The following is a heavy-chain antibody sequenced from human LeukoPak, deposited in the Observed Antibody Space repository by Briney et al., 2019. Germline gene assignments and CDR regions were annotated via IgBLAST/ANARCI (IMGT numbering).Heavy chain of an antibody. D-gene: IGHD5-18*01. V-gene: IGHV3-66*01. Sequence: QAGGSLRLSCAASGFTVSSNYMSWDRQAPGKGLEWVSVIYSGGSTYYADSVKGRFTISRDNSKNTLYLQMNSLRAEDTAVYYCARGRRGYSYGHYWGQGTLVTVSS. CDR1: GFTVSSNY. CDR3: ARGRRGYSYGHY. CDR2: IYSGGST. J-gene: IGHJ4*02.